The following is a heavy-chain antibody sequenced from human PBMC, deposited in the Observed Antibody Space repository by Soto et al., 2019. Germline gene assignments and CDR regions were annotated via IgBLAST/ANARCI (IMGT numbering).Heavy chain of an antibody. CDR2: ISPDGSNT. CDR3: AKDARSTEYFFAS. CDR1: GFTFRTYA. V-gene: IGHV3-30*18. Sequence: QVQVVESGGGVVQPGRSLRLSCAASGFTFRTYAMHWVRQAPGKGLEWVAVISPDGSNTDYGDSVKGRFTICRDNSKSTPSLQMNSLRPEDTGVYYCAKDARSTEYFFASWGQGALVSVSS. J-gene: IGHJ4*02.